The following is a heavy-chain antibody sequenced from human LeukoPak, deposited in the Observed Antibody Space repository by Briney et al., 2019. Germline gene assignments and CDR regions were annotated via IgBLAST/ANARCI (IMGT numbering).Heavy chain of an antibody. V-gene: IGHV4-39*01. D-gene: IGHD2-21*02. J-gene: IGHJ5*02. CDR1: GGSITSSSYY. Sequence: NPSETLSLTCTVSGGSITSSSYYWGWIRQPPGKGLEWIGTVSYSGGTYYNPSLKRRVTLSVDTSKNQFSLKLNSVTAADTALYYCARGDLLVVTVSRPDSWFDPWVQGTLVTVSS. CDR2: VSYSGGT. CDR3: ARGDLLVVTVSRPDSWFDP.